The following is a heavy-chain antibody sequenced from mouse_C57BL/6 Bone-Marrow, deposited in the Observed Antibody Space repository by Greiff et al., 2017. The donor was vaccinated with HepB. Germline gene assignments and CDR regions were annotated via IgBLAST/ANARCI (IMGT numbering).Heavy chain of an antibody. Sequence: QVQLQQSGPELVKPGASVKISCKASGYAFSSSWMNWVKQRPGKGLEWIGRIYPGDGDTNYNGKFKGKATLTADKSSSTAYMQLSSLTSEDSAVYFCARSDYGSSPLAYWGQGTLVTVSA. CDR2: IYPGDGDT. D-gene: IGHD1-1*01. CDR3: ARSDYGSSPLAY. J-gene: IGHJ3*01. CDR1: GYAFSSSW. V-gene: IGHV1-82*01.